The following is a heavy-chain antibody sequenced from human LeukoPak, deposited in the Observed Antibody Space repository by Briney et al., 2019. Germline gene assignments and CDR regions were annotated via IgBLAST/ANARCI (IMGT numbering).Heavy chain of an antibody. J-gene: IGHJ4*02. D-gene: IGHD3-22*01. CDR2: IKSKTAGGTR. CDR3: TTVLNHYDSSGYPRFEY. V-gene: IGHV3-15*01. CDR1: GFTFSNTW. Sequence: GGSLRLSCAASGFTFSNTWFHWVRQAPGKGLEWIGRIKSKTAGGTRDYAAPVKGSFTISRDDSKDTLYLQMNSLKTEDTAVCFCTTVLNHYDSSGYPRFEYWGQGTLVTVSS.